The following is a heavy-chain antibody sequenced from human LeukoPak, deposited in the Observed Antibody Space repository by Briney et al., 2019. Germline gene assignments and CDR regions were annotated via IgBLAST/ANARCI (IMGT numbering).Heavy chain of an antibody. V-gene: IGHV1-18*01. CDR1: GYTFTTYG. Sequence: RASVKVSCKTSGYTFTTYGVSWVRQTPGQGGEWMGWINPYNGNRNSAQRFQGRVTMTTDPSTTTAYMELRSLRSDDTAMYYCARELYGRFDSWGQGTLVTVSS. D-gene: IGHD2-8*01. J-gene: IGHJ5*01. CDR2: INPYNGNR. CDR3: ARELYGRFDS.